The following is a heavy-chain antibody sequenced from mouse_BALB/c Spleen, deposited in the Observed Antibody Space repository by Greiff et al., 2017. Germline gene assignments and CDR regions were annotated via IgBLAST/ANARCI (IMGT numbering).Heavy chain of an antibody. V-gene: IGHV1-63*02. CDR2: IYPGGGYT. CDR3: ASPFNFTWFAY. D-gene: IGHD1-3*01. CDR1: GYTFTNYW. Sequence: QLQQSGAELVRPGTSVKISCKASGYTFTNYWLGWVKQRPGHGLEWIGDIYPGGGYTNYNEKFKGKATLTADTSSSTAYMQLSSLTSEDSAVYFCASPFNFTWFAYWGQGTLVTVSA. J-gene: IGHJ3*01.